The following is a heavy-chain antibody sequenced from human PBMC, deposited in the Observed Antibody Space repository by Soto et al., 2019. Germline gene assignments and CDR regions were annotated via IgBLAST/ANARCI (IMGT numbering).Heavy chain of an antibody. CDR3: VKEIVAAAYAATSAFDL. Sequence: EVQLLESGGGLVQPGGSLRLSCETSGFTFSSYVMGWVRQAPGAGLEWVSVIGGSGYDKSLADSVKGRFTISRDNSKDTLYLEMNSLRAEDTGIYYCVKEIVAAAYAATSAFDLWGQGTLVTVST. D-gene: IGHD2-21*01. CDR1: GFTFSSYV. J-gene: IGHJ4*02. V-gene: IGHV3-23*01. CDR2: IGGSGYDK.